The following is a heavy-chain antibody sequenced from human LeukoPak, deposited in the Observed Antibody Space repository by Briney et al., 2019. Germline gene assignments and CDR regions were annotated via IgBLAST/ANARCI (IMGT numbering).Heavy chain of an antibody. CDR3: AKGHTGPDYGDYKY. D-gene: IGHD4-17*01. Sequence: GGSLRLSWAASGFTFSSYGMHWVRQAPGKGLEWVAVIWYDGSNKYYADSVKGRFTISRDNSKNTLYLQMNSLGAEDTAVYYCAKGHTGPDYGDYKYWGQGTLVTVSS. CDR2: IWYDGSNK. J-gene: IGHJ4*02. V-gene: IGHV3-33*06. CDR1: GFTFSSYG.